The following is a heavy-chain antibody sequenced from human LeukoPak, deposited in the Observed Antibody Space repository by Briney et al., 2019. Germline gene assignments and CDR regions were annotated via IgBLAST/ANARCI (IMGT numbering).Heavy chain of an antibody. D-gene: IGHD3-10*01. J-gene: IGHJ5*02. CDR1: GFTFSSYA. V-gene: IGHV3-30*04. Sequence: PGGSLRLSCAASGFTFSSYAMHWVRRAPGKGLEWVAVISYDGSNKYYADSVKGRFTISRDNSKNTLYLQMNSLRAEDTAVYYCARDPNIYGSGAMVDPWGQGTLVTVSS. CDR3: ARDPNIYGSGAMVDP. CDR2: ISYDGSNK.